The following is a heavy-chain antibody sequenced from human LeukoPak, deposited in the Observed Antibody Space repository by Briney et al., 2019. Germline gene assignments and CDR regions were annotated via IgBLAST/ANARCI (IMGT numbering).Heavy chain of an antibody. CDR1: GFTFSSYA. D-gene: IGHD5-18*01. V-gene: IGHV3-23*01. Sequence: GGSLRLSCAASGFTFSSYAMSWVRQAPGKGLEWVSAISGSGGSTYYADSVKGRFTISRDNSKNTLYLQMNSLRAEDTAVYYCXXXDRGYSYGPDYWGQGTLVTVSS. J-gene: IGHJ4*02. CDR3: XXXDRGYSYGPDY. CDR2: ISGSGGST.